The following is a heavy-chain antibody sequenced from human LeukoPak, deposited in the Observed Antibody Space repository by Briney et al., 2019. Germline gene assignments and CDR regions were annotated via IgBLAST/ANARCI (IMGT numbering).Heavy chain of an antibody. CDR3: VRLWDNSGFFGY. CDR2: IQKDGSEK. D-gene: IGHD3-22*01. CDR1: GFTFSNHW. V-gene: IGHV3-7*01. J-gene: IGHJ4*02. Sequence: PGRSLRLSCVASGFTFSNHWMSSVRQAPGKWLEWVANIQKDGSEKHYVASVEGRFTISRDNAENSLFLQLNSLRADDTAVYYCVRLWDNSGFFGYWGQGALVTVSS.